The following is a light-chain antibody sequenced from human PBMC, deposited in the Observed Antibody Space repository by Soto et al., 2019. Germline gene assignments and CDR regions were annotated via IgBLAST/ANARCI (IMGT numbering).Light chain of an antibody. Sequence: DIVMTQSPDSLAVSLGERATIYCKSSQSVLYSSNNHNYLAWYQQKAGQPPKLLIYWASTRQSGVPVRFSGSGSGTDFTLTISSLQAEDVAVYYCQQYYSTPFTFGPGTKVDIK. CDR2: WAS. V-gene: IGKV4-1*01. CDR1: QSVLYSSNNHNY. J-gene: IGKJ3*01. CDR3: QQYYSTPFT.